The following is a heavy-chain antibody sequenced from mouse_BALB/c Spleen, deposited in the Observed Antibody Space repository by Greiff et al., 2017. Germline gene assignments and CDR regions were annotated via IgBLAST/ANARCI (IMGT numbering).Heavy chain of an antibody. Sequence: LQQPGSELVRPGASVKLSCKASGYTFTSYWMHWVKQRHGQGLEWIGNIYPGSGSTNYDEKFKSKGTLTVDTSSSTAYLQLSSLTSEDTAVYYCAPYYYGSSGWYFDVWGAGTTVTVSS. CDR3: APYYYGSSGWYFDV. CDR1: GYTFTSYW. J-gene: IGHJ1*01. V-gene: IGHV1S22*01. D-gene: IGHD1-1*01. CDR2: IYPGSGST.